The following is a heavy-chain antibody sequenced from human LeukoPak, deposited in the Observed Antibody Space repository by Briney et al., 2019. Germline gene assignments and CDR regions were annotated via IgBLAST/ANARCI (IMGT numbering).Heavy chain of an antibody. Sequence: SQTLSLTCGISGDSVSVNRDVWNWIRQSPSRGLEWLGRTYYKSKWYNDYAVSAKSRITISPDTSKNQFSLQLNSVTPEDTAVYYCARDADWGYDAFDIWGQGTMVTVSS. V-gene: IGHV6-1*01. CDR1: GDSVSVNRDV. J-gene: IGHJ3*02. CDR3: ARDADWGYDAFDI. CDR2: TYYKSKWYN. D-gene: IGHD7-27*01.